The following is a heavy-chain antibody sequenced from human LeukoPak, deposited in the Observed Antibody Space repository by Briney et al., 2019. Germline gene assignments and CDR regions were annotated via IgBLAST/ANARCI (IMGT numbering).Heavy chain of an antibody. Sequence: ASVKVSCKASGYTFTGYYMHWVRQAPGQGLEWMGWINPNSGGTNYAQKFQGRVTMTRDTSISTAYMELSRLRSDDTAVYYCARSAWGSGSYFAYYYYYYMDVWGKGTTVTVSS. D-gene: IGHD1-26*01. CDR3: ARSAWGSGSYFAYYYYYYMDV. J-gene: IGHJ6*03. CDR1: GYTFTGYY. V-gene: IGHV1-2*02. CDR2: INPNSGGT.